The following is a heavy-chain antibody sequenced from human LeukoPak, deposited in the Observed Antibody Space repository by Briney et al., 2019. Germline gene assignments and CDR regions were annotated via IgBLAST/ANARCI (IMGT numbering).Heavy chain of an antibody. CDR1: GLSFSTYW. J-gene: IGHJ4*02. CDR3: ARDVGGSLDY. V-gene: IGHV3-7*01. Sequence: GGSLRLSRAASGLSFSTYWMAWVRQAPGKGLEWVANIKGDESARHQADSVKGRFTISRDNAQNSVYLQMSRLRGEDTAVYYCARDVGGSLDYWGQGTLVTVSS. D-gene: IGHD1-26*01. CDR2: IKGDESAR.